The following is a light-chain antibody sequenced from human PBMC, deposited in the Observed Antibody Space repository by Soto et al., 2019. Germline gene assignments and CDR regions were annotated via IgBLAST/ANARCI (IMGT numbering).Light chain of an antibody. CDR1: QSVSSSY. CDR2: GAS. J-gene: IGKJ1*01. V-gene: IGKV3-20*01. CDR3: QQYGSSPVT. Sequence: EIVLTQSPATLSVSPGERATLSCRASQSVSSSYLAWYQQKPGQAPRLLIYGASTRATGIPARFSGSGPGTEFTLTISRLEPEDFAVYYCQQYGSSPVTFGQGTKVDIK.